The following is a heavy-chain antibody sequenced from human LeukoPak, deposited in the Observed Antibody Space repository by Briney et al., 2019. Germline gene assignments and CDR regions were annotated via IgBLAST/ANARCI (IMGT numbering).Heavy chain of an antibody. Sequence: PGGSLRLSCAASGFTFSSYGMHWVRQAPGKGLEWVACIRYDGSNKYYADSVKGRFTISRDNSKNTLYLQMNSLRAEDTAVYYCAKDRWNYNPRHFDYWGQGTLVTVSS. CDR3: AKDRWNYNPRHFDY. CDR2: IRYDGSNK. J-gene: IGHJ4*02. V-gene: IGHV3-30*02. CDR1: GFTFSSYG. D-gene: IGHD1-7*01.